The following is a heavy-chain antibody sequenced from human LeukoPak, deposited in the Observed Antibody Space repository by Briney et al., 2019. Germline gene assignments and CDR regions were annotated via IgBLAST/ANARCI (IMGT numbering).Heavy chain of an antibody. CDR3: ARDYKYAFDN. V-gene: IGHV3-48*01. Sequence: GGSLRLSCAASGFTFSAYSMNWVRQAPGKGLEWISYIGISSGNTKYADSVKGRFTISGDKAKNSLYLQMNSLRVEDTTVYYCARDYKYAFDNWGQGTLVTVSS. D-gene: IGHD5-24*01. J-gene: IGHJ4*02. CDR1: GFTFSAYS. CDR2: IGISSGNT.